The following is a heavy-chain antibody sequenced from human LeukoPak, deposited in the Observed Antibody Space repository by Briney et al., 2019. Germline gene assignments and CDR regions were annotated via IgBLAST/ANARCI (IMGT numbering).Heavy chain of an antibody. Sequence: PSETLSLTCTVSGGSISSSSYYWGWIRQPPGKGLEWIGSIYYSGSTYYNPSLKSRVTISVDTSKNQSSLKLSSVTAADTAVYYCARVRYGDYANEMRHWYFDLWGRGTLVTVSS. J-gene: IGHJ2*01. CDR3: ARVRYGDYANEMRHWYFDL. CDR2: IYYSGST. CDR1: GGSISSSSYY. D-gene: IGHD4-17*01. V-gene: IGHV4-39*07.